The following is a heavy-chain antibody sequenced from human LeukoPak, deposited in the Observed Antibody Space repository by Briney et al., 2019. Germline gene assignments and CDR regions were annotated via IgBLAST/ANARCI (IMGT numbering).Heavy chain of an antibody. V-gene: IGHV3-23*01. CDR2: ISGSGVST. J-gene: IGHJ4*02. D-gene: IGHD3-16*01. Sequence: GSLRLSCAASGFPFNSHALSWVRQAPGKGLELVSGISGSGVSTYYADSVKGRFTISRDNSKNTLYVQMNSLRAEDTAVYYCAKRTSGGSSGYSFGYWGQGTLVTVSS. CDR3: AKRTSGGSSGYSFGY. CDR1: GFPFNSHA.